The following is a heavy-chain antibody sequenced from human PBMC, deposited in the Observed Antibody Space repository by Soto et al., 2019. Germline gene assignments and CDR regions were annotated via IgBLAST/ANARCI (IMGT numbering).Heavy chain of an antibody. V-gene: IGHV1-69*13. J-gene: IGHJ3*02. Sequence: SVKVSCTASGGTISSYAISWVRQAPGQGLEWMGGIIPIFGTANYAQKFQGRVTITADESTSTAYMELSSLRSEDTAVYYCARGYKQPGAFDIWGQGTMVTVSS. D-gene: IGHD6-13*01. CDR2: IIPIFGTA. CDR1: GGTISSYA. CDR3: ARGYKQPGAFDI.